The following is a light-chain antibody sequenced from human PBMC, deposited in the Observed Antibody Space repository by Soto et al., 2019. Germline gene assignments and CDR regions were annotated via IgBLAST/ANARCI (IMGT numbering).Light chain of an antibody. Sequence: QSVLTQPPSASGTPGQRVTISCSGSRSNIGSNTVSWYQQLPGTAPKLLIYSNNQRSSGVSDRFSGSKSDTSASLVISGLQSEDEADYYCATWDNGLTGVVFGGGTKLTVL. J-gene: IGLJ2*01. CDR1: RSNIGSNT. V-gene: IGLV1-44*01. CDR2: SNN. CDR3: ATWDNGLTGVV.